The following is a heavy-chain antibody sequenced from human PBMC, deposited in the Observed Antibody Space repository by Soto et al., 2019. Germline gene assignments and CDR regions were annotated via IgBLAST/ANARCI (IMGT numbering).Heavy chain of an antibody. CDR1: GFTFSSYA. CDR2: ISGSAGTT. CDR3: AKEGAMYSGSYQDR. J-gene: IGHJ5*02. D-gene: IGHD1-26*01. V-gene: IGHV3-23*01. Sequence: EVQLLESGGGLVQPGGSLRLSCAASGFTFSSYAMSWVRQAPGKGLEWVSAISGSAGTTFYADSAKGRFTISRDNSKNTLYLQMSNRRAEDTALYYCAKEGAMYSGSYQDRWGQGTLVTVSS.